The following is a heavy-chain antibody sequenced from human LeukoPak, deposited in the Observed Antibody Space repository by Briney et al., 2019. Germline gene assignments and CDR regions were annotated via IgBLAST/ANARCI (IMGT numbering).Heavy chain of an antibody. V-gene: IGHV4-39*01. CDR2: IYYSGST. CDR1: GGSISSSSYY. J-gene: IGHJ5*02. CDR3: ARQAGWFDP. D-gene: IGHD6-13*01. Sequence: SETLSLTCTVSGGSISSSSYYWGWIRQPPGKGLEWIGSIYYSGSTYYNPSLKSRVTISVDTSKNQFSLKLSSVTAADTAVYYCARQAGWFDPWGQGTLVTVSS.